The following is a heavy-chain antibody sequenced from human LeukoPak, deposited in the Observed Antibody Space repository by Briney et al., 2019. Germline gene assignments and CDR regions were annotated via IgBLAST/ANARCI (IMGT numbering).Heavy chain of an antibody. CDR1: GGTFSSYA. J-gene: IGHJ5*02. CDR2: INPSGGST. CDR3: ARARIAAAGTFDP. D-gene: IGHD6-13*01. V-gene: IGHV1-46*01. Sequence: WASVKVSCKASGGTFSSYAISWVRQAPGQGLEWMGIINPSGGSTSCAQKFQGRVTMTRDTSTSTVYMELSSLRSEGTAVYYCARARIAAAGTFDPWGQGTLVTVSS.